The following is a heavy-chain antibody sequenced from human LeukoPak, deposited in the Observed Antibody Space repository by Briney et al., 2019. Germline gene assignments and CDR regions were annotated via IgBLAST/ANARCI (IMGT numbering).Heavy chain of an antibody. CDR1: GFTFSSYS. J-gene: IGHJ4*02. D-gene: IGHD3-3*01. Sequence: QTGGSLRLPCAASGFTFSSYSMNWVRQAPGKGLEWVANIKLDGSEKNYVDSVKGRFTISRDNTKNSLYLQMNSLRVEDTAVFYCASDQYDTWSRRGNFDSWGRGTLVIVSS. CDR3: ASDQYDTWSRRGNFDS. V-gene: IGHV3-7*03. CDR2: IKLDGSEK.